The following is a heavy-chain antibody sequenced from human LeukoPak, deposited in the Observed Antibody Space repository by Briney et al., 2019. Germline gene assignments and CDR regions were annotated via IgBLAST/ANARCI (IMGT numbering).Heavy chain of an antibody. D-gene: IGHD2-2*01. J-gene: IGHJ4*02. V-gene: IGHV4-4*02. CDR1: GGSISSSNW. Sequence: PSGTLSLTCAVSGGSISSSNWWSWVRQPPGKGLEWIGEIYHSGSTNYNPSLKSRVTISVDKSKNQFSLKLSSVTAADTAVYYCASIVVVPAASLYYFDYWGQGTLVTVSS. CDR2: IYHSGST. CDR3: ASIVVVPAASLYYFDY.